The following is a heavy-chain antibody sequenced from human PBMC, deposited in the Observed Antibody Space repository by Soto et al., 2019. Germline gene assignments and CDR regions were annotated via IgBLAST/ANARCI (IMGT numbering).Heavy chain of an antibody. CDR1: ELAFSSYP. CDR2: RSDSGMGT. Sequence: PEGSRRLSGTASELAFSSYPMTWVRQAPGNGLEWLSARSDSGMGTDYADSVQRRFTISSAKSNTRLYLQMNSLRPEYTAVYYCAKYLFLDCTWGSYHGLDVWGKGTTVTVS. J-gene: IGHJ6*04. V-gene: IGHV3-23*01. D-gene: IGHD3-16*02. CDR3: AKYLFLDCTWGSYHGLDV.